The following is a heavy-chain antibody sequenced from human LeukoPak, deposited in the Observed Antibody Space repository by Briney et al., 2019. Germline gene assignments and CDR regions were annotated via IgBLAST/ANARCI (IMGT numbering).Heavy chain of an antibody. J-gene: IGHJ6*03. Sequence: AGGSLRLSCAASGFTFSSYSMNWVRQAPGKGLEWVSSISSSSSYIYYADSVKGRFTISRDNAKNSLYLQMNSLRAEDTAVYYCARDNSGSYYMDVWGKGATVTVSS. CDR1: GFTFSSYS. CDR3: ARDNSGSYYMDV. V-gene: IGHV3-21*01. CDR2: ISSSSSYI. D-gene: IGHD1-26*01.